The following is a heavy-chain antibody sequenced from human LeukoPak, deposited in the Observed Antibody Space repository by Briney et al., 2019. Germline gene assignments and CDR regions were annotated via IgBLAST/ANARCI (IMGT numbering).Heavy chain of an antibody. CDR3: ARDRDTEGSDY. Sequence: ASVKVSCKASGYTFTGYDTHWVRQAPGQGLEWMGWISVYNGNTKYAQNLQGRVTMTTDTSTSTAYMELRSLRSDDTAVYYCARDRDTEGSDYWGQGTLVTVSS. V-gene: IGHV1-18*04. J-gene: IGHJ4*02. D-gene: IGHD3-10*01. CDR1: GYTFTGYD. CDR2: ISVYNGNT.